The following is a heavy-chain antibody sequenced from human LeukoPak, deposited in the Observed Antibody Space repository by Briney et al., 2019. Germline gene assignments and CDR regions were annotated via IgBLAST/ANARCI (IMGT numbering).Heavy chain of an antibody. CDR1: GGSISSYY. J-gene: IGHJ5*02. D-gene: IGHD1-26*01. CDR3: AKSYMGMGWFDP. CDR2: IYYSGST. V-gene: IGHV4-59*01. Sequence: SETLSLTCTVSGGSISSYYWNWIRQPPGKGLEWIGHIYYSGSTNYNPSLKSRVTISVDTSKNQFSLKLSSVTAADTAVYYCAKSYMGMGWFDPWGQGTLVTASS.